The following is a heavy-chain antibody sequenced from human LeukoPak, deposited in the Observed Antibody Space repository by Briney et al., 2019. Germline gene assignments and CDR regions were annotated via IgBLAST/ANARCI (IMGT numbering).Heavy chain of an antibody. Sequence: ASVKVSCKASGYTFTGYYMHWVRQAPGQGLEWMGWINPNSGGTNYAQKFQGRVTMTRDTSISTAYMELRRLRSDDTAVYYCARDGVPAAISGGDYYYMDVWGKGTTVTVSS. V-gene: IGHV1-2*02. CDR1: GYTFTGYY. D-gene: IGHD2-2*01. CDR2: INPNSGGT. CDR3: ARDGVPAAISGGDYYYMDV. J-gene: IGHJ6*03.